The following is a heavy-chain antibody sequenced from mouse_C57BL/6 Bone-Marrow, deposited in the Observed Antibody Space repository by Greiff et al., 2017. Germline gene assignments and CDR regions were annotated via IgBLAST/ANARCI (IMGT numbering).Heavy chain of an antibody. Sequence: VQLQQSGAELVKPGASVKLSCKASGYTFTSYWMHWVKQRPGQGLEWIGMIHPNSGSTNYNEKFKSKATLTVDKSSSTAYMQLSSLTSEDSAVYYCARAYYGNYDYFDYWGQGTTLTGSS. V-gene: IGHV1-64*01. CDR1: GYTFTSYW. CDR3: ARAYYGNYDYFDY. CDR2: IHPNSGST. D-gene: IGHD2-1*01. J-gene: IGHJ2*01.